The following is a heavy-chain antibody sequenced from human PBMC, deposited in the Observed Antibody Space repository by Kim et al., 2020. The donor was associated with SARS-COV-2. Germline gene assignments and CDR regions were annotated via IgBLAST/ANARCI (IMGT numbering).Heavy chain of an antibody. J-gene: IGHJ4*02. Sequence: YADSVKCRFTISRDKSKNTLYLEMNSLRAEDTAVYYCARGYSSSWYSFDYWGQGTLVTVSS. D-gene: IGHD6-13*01. CDR3: ARGYSSSWYSFDY. V-gene: IGHV3-53*01.